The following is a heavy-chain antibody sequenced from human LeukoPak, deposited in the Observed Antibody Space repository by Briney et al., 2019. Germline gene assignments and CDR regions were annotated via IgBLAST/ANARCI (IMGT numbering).Heavy chain of an antibody. CDR1: GYSISSGYY. Sequence: PSETLSLTCAVSGYSISSGYYWGWIRQPPGKGLEWIGYIYYSGSTYYNPSLKSRVTISVDTSKNQFSLKLSSVTAADTAVYYCAREVVVVPAAISNYYYYMDVWGKGTTVTVSS. CDR3: AREVVVVPAAISNYYYYMDV. D-gene: IGHD2-2*01. J-gene: IGHJ6*03. CDR2: IYYSGST. V-gene: IGHV4-38-2*02.